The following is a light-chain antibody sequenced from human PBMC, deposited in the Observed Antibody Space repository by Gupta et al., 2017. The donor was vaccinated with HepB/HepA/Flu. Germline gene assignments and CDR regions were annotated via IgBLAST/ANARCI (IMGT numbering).Light chain of an antibody. CDR1: NIGSKN. CDR3: QVWDDIYVI. Sequence: SYELTQPLSVSVALGQTARLTCGGKNIGSKNVHWYQQRPGQAPVLLLSRDNNRPSGIPERISGSNSGNTATLTISRAQAGDEADYYCQVWDDIYVIFGGGTKLTVL. J-gene: IGLJ2*01. V-gene: IGLV3-9*01. CDR2: RDN.